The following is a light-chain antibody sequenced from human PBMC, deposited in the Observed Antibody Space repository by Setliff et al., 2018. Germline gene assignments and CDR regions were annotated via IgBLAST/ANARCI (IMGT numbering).Light chain of an antibody. Sequence: QSALTQPASVSGSPGQSITISCTGTSSDVGSYNPVSWYQQHPGKAPKLMIYEVSKRPSGVSNRFSGSKSGNTASLTISGLQAEDGADYYCCSYAGSSTVVFGGGTKVTVL. CDR1: SSDVGSYNP. V-gene: IGLV2-23*02. CDR3: CSYAGSSTVV. J-gene: IGLJ2*01. CDR2: EVS.